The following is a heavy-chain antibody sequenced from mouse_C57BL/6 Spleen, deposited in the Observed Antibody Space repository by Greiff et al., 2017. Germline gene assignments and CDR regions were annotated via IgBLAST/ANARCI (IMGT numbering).Heavy chain of an antibody. CDR3: ARSLLF. J-gene: IGHJ2*01. V-gene: IGHV1-26*01. Sequence: EVKLMESGPELVKPGASVKISCKASGYTFTDYYMNWVKQSHGKSLEWIGDINPNNGGTSYNQKFKGKATLTVDKSSSTAYMELRSLTSEDSAVYYCARSLLFWGQGTTLTVSS. CDR2: INPNNGGT. D-gene: IGHD2-1*01. CDR1: GYTFTDYY.